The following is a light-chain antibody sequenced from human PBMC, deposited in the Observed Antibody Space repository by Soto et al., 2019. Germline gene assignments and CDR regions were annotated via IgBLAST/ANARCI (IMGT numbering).Light chain of an antibody. CDR1: QSIGRTY. J-gene: IGKJ1*01. V-gene: IGKV3-20*01. Sequence: EIVFTQSPGTLSLSPGERATLSCRVSQSIGRTYLAWYQQRPGQAPRLLLYGASSRETGIPDRFDGGGSGTEFTLTISRLEPEDFEVYYCQQYASRTWTFGQGTKVDIK. CDR3: QQYASRTWT. CDR2: GAS.